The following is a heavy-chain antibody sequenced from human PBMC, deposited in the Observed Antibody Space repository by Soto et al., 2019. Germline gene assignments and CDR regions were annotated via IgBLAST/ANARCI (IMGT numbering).Heavy chain of an antibody. D-gene: IGHD3-16*01. J-gene: IGHJ6*02. Sequence: LRLSCAASGFTFSSYAMHWVRQAPGKGLEWVAVISYDGSNKYYADSVKGRFTISRDNSKNTLYLQMNSLRAEDTAVYYCARDCGRGAYYYYYGMDVWGQGTTVTVSS. CDR3: ARDCGRGAYYYYYGMDV. V-gene: IGHV3-30-3*01. CDR1: GFTFSSYA. CDR2: ISYDGSNK.